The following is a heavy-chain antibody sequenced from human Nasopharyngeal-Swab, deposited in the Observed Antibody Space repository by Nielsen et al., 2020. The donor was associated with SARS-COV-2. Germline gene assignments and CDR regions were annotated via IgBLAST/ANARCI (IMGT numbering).Heavy chain of an antibody. CDR3: AKDQHSGGLDY. D-gene: IGHD3-16*01. CDR1: GFTFSSYA. Sequence: GESLKISCAASGFTFSSYAMSWVRQAPGKGLEWVSAISGSGGSTYYADSVKGRFTISRDNSKNTLYLQMNSLRAEDTAVYYCAKDQHSGGLDYWGQGTLVTVSS. V-gene: IGHV3-23*01. J-gene: IGHJ4*02. CDR2: ISGSGGST.